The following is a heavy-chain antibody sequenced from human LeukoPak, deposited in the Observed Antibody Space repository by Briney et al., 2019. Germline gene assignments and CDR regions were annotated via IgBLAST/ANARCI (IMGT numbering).Heavy chain of an antibody. CDR2: IYTSGST. CDR3: ASSVPHGAPV. Sequence: SQTLSLTCTVSGGSISSGSYYWSWIRQPAGKGLEWIGRIYTSGSTNYNPSLKSRVTISVDTSKNQFSLKLSSVTAADTAVYYCASSVPHGAPVWGKGTTVTISS. CDR1: GGSISSGSYY. D-gene: IGHD3-16*01. J-gene: IGHJ6*04. V-gene: IGHV4-61*02.